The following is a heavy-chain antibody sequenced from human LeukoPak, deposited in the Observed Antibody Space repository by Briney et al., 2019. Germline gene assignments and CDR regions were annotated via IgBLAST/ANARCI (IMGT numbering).Heavy chain of an antibody. Sequence: SETLSLTCTVSGGSISSYYWSWIRQPPGKGLEWIGYIYYSGSTNYNPSLKSRVTISVDTSKNQFSLKLSSVTAADTAVYYCARVATGGKLDYWGQGTLVTVSS. CDR3: ARVATGGKLDY. CDR2: IYYSGST. J-gene: IGHJ4*02. V-gene: IGHV4-59*01. D-gene: IGHD2-15*01. CDR1: GGSISSYY.